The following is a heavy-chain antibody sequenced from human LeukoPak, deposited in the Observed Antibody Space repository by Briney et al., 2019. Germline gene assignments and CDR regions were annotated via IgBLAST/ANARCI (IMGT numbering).Heavy chain of an antibody. CDR2: INEDGSER. CDR1: GFTFSNYW. J-gene: IGHJ4*02. V-gene: IGHV3-7*03. Sequence: GGSLRLSCAASGFTFSNYWMNWVRQAPGKGLEWVATINEDGSERYYMDSMKGRFTISRDNGDNSLYLQMNSLRAEDTAVYYCATASPYCSGDYCRLRFDYWGQGTLVAVSS. CDR3: ATASPYCSGDYCRLRFDY. D-gene: IGHD3-22*01.